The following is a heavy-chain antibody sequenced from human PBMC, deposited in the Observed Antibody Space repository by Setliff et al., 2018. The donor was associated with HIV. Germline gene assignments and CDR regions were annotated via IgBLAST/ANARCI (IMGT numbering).Heavy chain of an antibody. D-gene: IGHD3-10*01. CDR3: AKDKGQKYADY. CDR1: GFSFSSYG. Sequence: GGSLRLSCAASGFSFSSYGMNWVRQAPGKGLEWVSYISSSGSTIYYADSVKGRFTISRDNAKNSLYLQMNSLRAEDTAVYYCAKDKGQKYADYWGQGTVVTVSS. V-gene: IGHV3-48*04. J-gene: IGHJ4*02. CDR2: ISSSGSTI.